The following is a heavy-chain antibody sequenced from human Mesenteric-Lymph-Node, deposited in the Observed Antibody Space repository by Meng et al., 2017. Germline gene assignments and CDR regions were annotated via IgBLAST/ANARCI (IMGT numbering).Heavy chain of an antibody. CDR2: IGYSGTI. V-gene: IGHV4-39*01. J-gene: IGHJ4*02. CDR3: ARRVHDGSGHHYFDY. CDR1: VGSPTSTSYY. Sequence: SPALGNPPQPLSSPCTASVGSPTSTSYYWDWIRQSPAKGLEWIGTIGYSGTIVYNPSLSSRVTMTLDTSKNQFSLKLSSVTAPDTAVYYCARRVHDGSGHHYFDYWGQGTLVTVSS. D-gene: IGHD3-22*01.